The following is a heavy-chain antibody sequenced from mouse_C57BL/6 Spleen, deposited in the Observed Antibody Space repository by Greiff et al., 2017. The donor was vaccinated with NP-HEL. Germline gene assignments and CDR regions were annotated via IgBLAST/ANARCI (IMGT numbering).Heavy chain of an antibody. J-gene: IGHJ3*01. CDR1: GYAFSSSW. V-gene: IGHV1-82*01. CDR2: IYPGDGDT. D-gene: IGHD3-2*02. CDR3: ARFSTAQATSWFAY. Sequence: VQLQQSGPELVKPGASVKISCKASGYAFSSSWMNWVKQRPGKGLEWIGRIYPGDGDTNYNGKFKGKATLTADKSSSTAYMQLSSLTSEDSAVYFCARFSTAQATSWFAYWGQGTLVTVSA.